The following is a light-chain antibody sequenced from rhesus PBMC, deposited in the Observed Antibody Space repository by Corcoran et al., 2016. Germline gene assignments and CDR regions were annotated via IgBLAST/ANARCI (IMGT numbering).Light chain of an antibody. V-gene: IGLV2-13*03. Sequence: QAAPTPSPSVSGSPGQSVTISCTGTSSDIGGYNRVSWYQQHPGKAPKLMIYEVSKRPSGVSDRFSGSKSGNTASLTISGLQAEDEADYYCSSYASSSTYIFGAGTRLTVL. CDR3: SSYASSSTYI. J-gene: IGLJ1*01. CDR1: SSDIGGYNR. CDR2: EVS.